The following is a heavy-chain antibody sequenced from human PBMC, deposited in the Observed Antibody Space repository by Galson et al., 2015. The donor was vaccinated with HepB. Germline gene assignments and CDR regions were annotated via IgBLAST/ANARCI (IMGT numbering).Heavy chain of an antibody. CDR3: ARAPRRRIAAAGYYYYGMDV. J-gene: IGHJ6*02. CDR2: INPNSGGT. Sequence: SVKVSCKASGYTFTGYYMHWVRQAPGQGLEWMGWINPNSGGTNYAQKFQGWVTMTRDTSISTAYMELSRLRSDDTAVYYCARAPRRRIAAAGYYYYGMDVWGQGTTVTVSS. V-gene: IGHV1-2*04. D-gene: IGHD6-13*01. CDR1: GYTFTGYY.